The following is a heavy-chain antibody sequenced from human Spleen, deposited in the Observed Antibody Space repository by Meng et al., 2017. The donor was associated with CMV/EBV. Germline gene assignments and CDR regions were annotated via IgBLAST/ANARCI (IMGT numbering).Heavy chain of an antibody. D-gene: IGHD6-13*01. V-gene: IGHV1-18*01. Sequence: ASVKVSCKASDYTLTNYGITWVRQAPGQGLEWMGWVSGYNGNTNYAQRLQGRITMTTDTSANTAYMELRSLISDDTAMYYCARGYSSSWFPPYYYYGMDVWGQGTTVTVSS. CDR1: DYTLTNYG. J-gene: IGHJ6*02. CDR2: VSGYNGNT. CDR3: ARGYSSSWFPPYYYYGMDV.